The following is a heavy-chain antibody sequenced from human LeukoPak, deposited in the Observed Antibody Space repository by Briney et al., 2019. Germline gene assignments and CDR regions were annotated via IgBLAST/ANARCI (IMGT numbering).Heavy chain of an antibody. V-gene: IGHV5-51*01. Sequence: GESLKISCQGSGYSFTSYWIGWVRQMPGKGLEWMGIVYPGDSDTRYSPSFQGQVTISADRSITTAYLQWSSLKASDTAMYYCARQYSSSSPGDYWGQGTLVTVSS. D-gene: IGHD6-6*01. J-gene: IGHJ4*02. CDR1: GYSFTSYW. CDR2: VYPGDSDT. CDR3: ARQYSSSSPGDY.